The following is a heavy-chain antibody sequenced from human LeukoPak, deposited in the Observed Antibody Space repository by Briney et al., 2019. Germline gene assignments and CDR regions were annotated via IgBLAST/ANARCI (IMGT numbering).Heavy chain of an antibody. CDR1: GVTFSSYW. Sequence: GGSLRLSCAASGVTFSSYWMTWVRQAPGNGLERVANIKGDGSEKYYVDSVKGRFTISRDNAKNSLYLQMNNLRAEDTAVYYCARERYYVSGSDAFDIWGQGTMVTVSS. CDR3: ARERYYVSGSDAFDI. V-gene: IGHV3-7*03. J-gene: IGHJ3*02. CDR2: IKGDGSEK. D-gene: IGHD3-10*01.